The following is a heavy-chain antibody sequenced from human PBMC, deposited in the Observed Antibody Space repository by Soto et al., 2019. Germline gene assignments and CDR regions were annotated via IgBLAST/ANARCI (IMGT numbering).Heavy chain of an antibody. Sequence: QVQLVQSGAEVKKPGSSVKVSCEASGGTFSSYPINWVRQAPGQGLEWLGGIIPFFGTANYAQKFQGRATITADDSTSTAYRELRSLRSEDTAVYYCARVGHITNYGMAVWGQGTTVTVSS. V-gene: IGHV1-69*01. J-gene: IGHJ6*02. CDR2: IIPFFGTA. CDR1: GGTFSSYP. D-gene: IGHD1-26*01. CDR3: ARVGHITNYGMAV.